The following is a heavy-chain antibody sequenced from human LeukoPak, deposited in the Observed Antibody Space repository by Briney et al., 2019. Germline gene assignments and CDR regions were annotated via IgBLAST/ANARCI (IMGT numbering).Heavy chain of an antibody. V-gene: IGHV3-23*01. CDR2: ISGSGGST. Sequence: GGSLRLSCAASGFTFSSYAMSWVRQAPGKGLEWVSAISGSGGSTYYADSVKGRFTISRDNSKNTLYLQMNSLRAEDTAVYYCARGPERGPQTKNWAPVDYWGQGTLVTVSS. D-gene: IGHD7-27*01. CDR1: GFTFSSYA. J-gene: IGHJ4*02. CDR3: ARGPERGPQTKNWAPVDY.